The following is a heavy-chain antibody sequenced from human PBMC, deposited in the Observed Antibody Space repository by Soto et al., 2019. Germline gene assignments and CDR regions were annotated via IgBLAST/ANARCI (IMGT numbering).Heavy chain of an antibody. Sequence: PSETLSLTCTVSGASINDFCWNWIRQPPGKGLEWVWYIYNSGSTDYNPSLKGRVTISSDTSKNQLSLKLRSVTAADSAVYYCARGGGVAARAFDCWGQGTLVTVSS. CDR1: GASINDFC. CDR3: ARGGGVAARAFDC. V-gene: IGHV4-59*01. J-gene: IGHJ4*02. CDR2: IYNSGST. D-gene: IGHD6-6*01.